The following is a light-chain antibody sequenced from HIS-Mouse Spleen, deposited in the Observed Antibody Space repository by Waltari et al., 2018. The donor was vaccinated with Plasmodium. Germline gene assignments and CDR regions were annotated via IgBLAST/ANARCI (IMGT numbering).Light chain of an antibody. Sequence: AIQLTQSPSSLSASVGDRVTITCRASQGISSALAWYQKKPGKAPKLLIYDASSLESGVPSRFSGSGSGTDFTLTISSLQSEDFAVYYCQQYNNWSFTFGPGTKVDIK. CDR2: DAS. J-gene: IGKJ3*01. V-gene: IGKV1D-13*01. CDR3: QQYNNWSFT. CDR1: QGISSA.